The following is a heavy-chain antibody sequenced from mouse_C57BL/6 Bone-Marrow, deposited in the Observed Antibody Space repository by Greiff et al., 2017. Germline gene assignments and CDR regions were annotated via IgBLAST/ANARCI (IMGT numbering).Heavy chain of an antibody. CDR1: GYTFTSYW. V-gene: IGHV1-50*01. J-gene: IGHJ1*03. Sequence: QVQLQQPGAELVKPGASVKLSCKASGYTFTSYWMHWVKQRPGQGLEWIGKIDPSDSYTNYNQKFKGKATLTVDTSSSTAYMQLSSLTSEDSAVYDWARLQECNWDWYFDVWGTGTTVTVSS. CDR2: IDPSDSYT. D-gene: IGHD4-1*01. CDR3: ARLQECNWDWYFDV.